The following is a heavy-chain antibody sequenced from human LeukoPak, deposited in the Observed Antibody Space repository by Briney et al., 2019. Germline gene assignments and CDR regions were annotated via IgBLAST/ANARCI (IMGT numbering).Heavy chain of an antibody. CDR1: GFTFISYS. CDR3: ARPGSEDAFDT. Sequence: GGSLRLSCAASGFTFISYSMTWVRQAPGKGLEWVSSISSSSSYIYYADSVKGRFTISRDNAKNSLYLQMNSLRAEDTAVYYCARPGSEDAFDTWGQGTMVTVSS. V-gene: IGHV3-21*01. J-gene: IGHJ3*02. D-gene: IGHD3-10*01. CDR2: ISSSSSYI.